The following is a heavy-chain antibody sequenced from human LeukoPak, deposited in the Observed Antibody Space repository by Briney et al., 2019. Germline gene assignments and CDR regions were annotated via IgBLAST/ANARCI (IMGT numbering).Heavy chain of an antibody. J-gene: IGHJ4*02. CDR3: ARDFSPVVVTPRGYFDY. CDR2: ISSSSSYI. Sequence: GGSLRLSCAASGFTFSNYSMNWVRQAPGKGLEWVSSISSSSSYIYYADSVKGRFTISRDNAKNSLYLHMNSLRAEDTAVYYCARDFSPVVVTPRGYFDYWGQGTLVTVSS. D-gene: IGHD3-22*01. CDR1: GFTFSNYS. V-gene: IGHV3-21*01.